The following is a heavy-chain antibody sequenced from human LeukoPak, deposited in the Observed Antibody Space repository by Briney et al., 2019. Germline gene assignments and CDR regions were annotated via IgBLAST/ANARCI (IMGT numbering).Heavy chain of an antibody. J-gene: IGHJ4*02. CDR2: ISAYNGNT. V-gene: IGHV1-18*01. CDR1: GYRLTSYG. D-gene: IGHD3-9*01. CDR3: ARGGDGDILTGLVFDY. Sequence: GASVTDSRKASGYRLTSYGISWVRQAPGEGLEWMGWISAYNGNTNYAQKLQGRATMTTDTATSTAYMELRSLRSDDTAVYYCARGGDGDILTGLVFDYWGQGTLVTVSS.